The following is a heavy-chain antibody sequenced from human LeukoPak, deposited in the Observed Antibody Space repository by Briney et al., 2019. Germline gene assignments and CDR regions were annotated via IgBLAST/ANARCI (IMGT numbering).Heavy chain of an antibody. D-gene: IGHD3-3*01. CDR3: ARLPIFGVAPPDY. CDR1: GFTFSSYW. Sequence: GGSLRLSCAASGFTFSSYWMHWVRQAPEKGLVWVSRINSDGSSTSYADSVKGRFTISRDNAKNTLYLQMNSLRAEDTAVYYCARLPIFGVAPPDYWGQGTLVTVSS. CDR2: INSDGSST. V-gene: IGHV3-74*01. J-gene: IGHJ4*02.